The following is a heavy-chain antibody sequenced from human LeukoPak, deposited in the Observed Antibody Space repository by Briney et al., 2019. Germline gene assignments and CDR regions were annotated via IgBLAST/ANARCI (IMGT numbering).Heavy chain of an antibody. CDR3: ARAKPLGV. CDR1: GGSISSGGYY. D-gene: IGHD2-8*01. V-gene: IGHV4-30-2*01. J-gene: IGHJ4*02. Sequence: SQTLSLTCTVSGGSISSGGYYWSWIRQPPGKGLEWIGYIYHNGSTYYNPSLKSRVTISVDRSKNQFSLKLSSVTAADTAVYYCARAKPLGVWGQGTLVTVSS. CDR2: IYHNGST.